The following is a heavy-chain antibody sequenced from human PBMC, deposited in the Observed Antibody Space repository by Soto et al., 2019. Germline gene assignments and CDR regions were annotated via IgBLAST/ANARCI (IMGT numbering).Heavy chain of an antibody. CDR1: GFTFSDYY. Sequence: QVQLVESGGGLVKPGGSLRLSCAASGFTFSDYYMSWIRQAPGKGLEWVSYISSSSSYTNYADSVKGRFTTSRDNAKNSLYLQMNSLRAEDTAVYYCARGDSGSPLYFDYWGQGTLVTVSS. CDR3: ARGDSGSPLYFDY. V-gene: IGHV3-11*06. D-gene: IGHD1-26*01. CDR2: ISSSSSYT. J-gene: IGHJ4*02.